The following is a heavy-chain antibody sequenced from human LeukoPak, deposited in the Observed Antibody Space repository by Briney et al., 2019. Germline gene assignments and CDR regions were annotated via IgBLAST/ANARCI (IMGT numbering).Heavy chain of an antibody. D-gene: IGHD3-22*01. CDR2: IFNSVNT. J-gene: IGHJ4*02. V-gene: IGHV4-59*12. Sequence: SETLSLTCSVSGGSISGYYWSWIRQPPGKGLEWIGYIFNSVNTNYNPSLKSRLIMSLDTSKNQISLKLSSVTAADTAVYYCARGRYDSSGYYRYFDYWGQGTLVTVSS. CDR3: ARGRYDSSGYYRYFDY. CDR1: GGSISGYY.